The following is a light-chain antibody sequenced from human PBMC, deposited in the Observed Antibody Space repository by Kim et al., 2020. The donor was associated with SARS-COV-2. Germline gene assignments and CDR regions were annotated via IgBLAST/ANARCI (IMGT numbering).Light chain of an antibody. J-gene: IGLJ3*02. CDR3: NSRDSSGNLLV. CDR2: GKN. V-gene: IGLV3-19*01. Sequence: SYELTQDPAVSVALGQTVRITCQGDSLRSYYASWYQQKPGQAPVLVIYGKNNRPSGIPDRFSGSSSGNTASLTITGAQAEDEADYYCNSRDSSGNLLVFG. CDR1: SLRSYY.